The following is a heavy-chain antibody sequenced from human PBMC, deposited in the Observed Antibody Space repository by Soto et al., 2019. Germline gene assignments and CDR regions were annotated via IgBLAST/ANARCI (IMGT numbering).Heavy chain of an antibody. J-gene: IGHJ1*01. V-gene: IGHV1-69*01. CDR3: ARGHGSSGYYLAEYFQH. D-gene: IGHD3-22*01. Sequence: QVQLVQSGAEVKKPGSSVKVSCKASGGTFSSYAISWVRQDPGQGLEWMGGIIPIFGTANYAQKFQGRVTITADESTSTAYMELSSLRSEDTALYYCARGHGSSGYYLAEYFQHWGQGTLVTVSS. CDR1: GGTFSSYA. CDR2: IIPIFGTA.